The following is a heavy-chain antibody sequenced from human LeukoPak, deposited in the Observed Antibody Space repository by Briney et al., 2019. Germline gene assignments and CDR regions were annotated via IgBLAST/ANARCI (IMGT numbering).Heavy chain of an antibody. V-gene: IGHV3-30-3*01. CDR3: ARDLVVTVFDY. J-gene: IGHJ4*02. Sequence: GRSLRLSCAASGFTFSSYAMHWVRQAPGKGLEWVAVISYDGSNKYYADSVKGRFTISRDNSRNTLYLQMNSLRAEDTAVYYCARDLVVTVFDYWGQGTLVTVSS. D-gene: IGHD2-15*01. CDR1: GFTFSSYA. CDR2: ISYDGSNK.